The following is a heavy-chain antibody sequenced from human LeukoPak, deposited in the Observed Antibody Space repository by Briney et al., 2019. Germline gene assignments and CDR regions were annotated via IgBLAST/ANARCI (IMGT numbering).Heavy chain of an antibody. CDR3: ASSGSYRFDY. Sequence: GGSLRLSCAASGFTFSSYWMNWARQAPGKGLEWVASINHNGNVNYYVDSVKGRFTISRDNSKNTLYLQMNSLRAEDTAVYYCASSGSYRFDYWGQGTLVTVSS. J-gene: IGHJ4*02. V-gene: IGHV3-7*03. CDR1: GFTFSSYW. CDR2: INHNGNVN. D-gene: IGHD1-26*01.